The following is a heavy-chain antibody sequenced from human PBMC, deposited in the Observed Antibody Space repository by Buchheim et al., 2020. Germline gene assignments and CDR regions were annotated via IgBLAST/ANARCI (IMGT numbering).Heavy chain of an antibody. D-gene: IGHD3-10*01. J-gene: IGHJ4*02. CDR2: ISYAGSNK. Sequence: QVQLVESGGGVVQPGRSLRLSCAASGFTFSSYGMHWVRQAPGKGLEWVAVISYAGSNKYYADSVKGRFTISRDNSTNTLYLQMNSLRAEDTAVYYCAKEMRFGEFSDYWGQGTL. CDR1: GFTFSSYG. CDR3: AKEMRFGEFSDY. V-gene: IGHV3-30*18.